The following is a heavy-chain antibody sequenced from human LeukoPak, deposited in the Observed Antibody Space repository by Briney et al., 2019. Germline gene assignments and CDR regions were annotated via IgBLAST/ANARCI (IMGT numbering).Heavy chain of an antibody. CDR3: ARDPGKTFDY. J-gene: IGHJ4*02. D-gene: IGHD3-10*01. V-gene: IGHV4-59*12. CDR2: THYSGST. CDR1: GDSIKNYF. Sequence: SETLSLTCSVSGDSIKNYFWNWVRQPPGKELEWIAYTHYSGSTKSNPALKSRVTASVDTANNQFSLKLSSVTAADTAVYYCARDPGKTFDYWGQGTLVTVSS.